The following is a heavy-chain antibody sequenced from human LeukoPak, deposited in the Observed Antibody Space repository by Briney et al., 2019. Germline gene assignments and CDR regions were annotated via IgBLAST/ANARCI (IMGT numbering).Heavy chain of an antibody. V-gene: IGHV3-23*01. D-gene: IGHD5-24*01. CDR3: AKSDCSSDGCKLLNY. CDR2: ISGSGDAT. J-gene: IGHJ4*02. CDR1: GFIFSNYA. Sequence: GGSLRLSCAVSGFIFSNYAMSWVRQAPGKGLEWVSSISGSGDATKYADPVMGRFTISRDNSKNTLSLQMNSLRAEDTAVYYCAKSDCSSDGCKLLNYWGQGTLVTASS.